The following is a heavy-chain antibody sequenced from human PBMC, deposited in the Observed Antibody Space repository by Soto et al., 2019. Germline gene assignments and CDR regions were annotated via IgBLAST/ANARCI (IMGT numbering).Heavy chain of an antibody. CDR1: GGSINSGGYY. D-gene: IGHD2-15*01. CDR2: IYYSGST. V-gene: IGHV4-31*03. Sequence: SETLSLTCTVSGGSINSGGYYWSWIRQHPGKGLEWIGYIYYSGSTYYNPSLKSRVTISVDMSKNQFSLKLSSVTAADTAVYYRARGVVVVAAADYWGQGTLVTVSS. J-gene: IGHJ4*02. CDR3: ARGVVVVAAADY.